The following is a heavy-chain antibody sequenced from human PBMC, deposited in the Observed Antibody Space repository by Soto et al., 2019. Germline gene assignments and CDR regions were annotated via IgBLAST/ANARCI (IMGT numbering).Heavy chain of an antibody. V-gene: IGHV1-46*04. CDR2: INPSGGST. CDR1: GYTFTSYY. Sequence: QVQLVQSGAEVKKPGASVKVSCKASGYTFTSYYMHWVRQAPGQGLEWMGIINPSGGSTSYAQKLQGSVTMTRDTSTSTGYRELSSLRSEDTAVYYCARDSVSGGLYGMDVWGQGTTVTVSS. D-gene: IGHD3-10*02. J-gene: IGHJ6*02. CDR3: ARDSVSGGLYGMDV.